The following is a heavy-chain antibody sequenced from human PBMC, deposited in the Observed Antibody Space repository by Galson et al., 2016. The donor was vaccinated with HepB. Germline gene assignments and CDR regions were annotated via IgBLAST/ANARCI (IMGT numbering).Heavy chain of an antibody. V-gene: IGHV3-23*01. CDR2: ISGSGDTT. Sequence: SLRLSCAGNGFTFSTYAMSWVRQAPGKRLEWVSAISGSGDTTYYADSVKGRFSISRDNSKNTLYLQMSSLTAEDTAVYYCAKWSDAAATYWGQGALVTVSS. CDR1: GFTFSTYA. J-gene: IGHJ4*02. CDR3: AKWSDAAATY. D-gene: IGHD6-13*01.